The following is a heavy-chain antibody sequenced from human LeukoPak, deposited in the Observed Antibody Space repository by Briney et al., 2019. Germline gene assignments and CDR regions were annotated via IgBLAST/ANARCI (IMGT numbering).Heavy chain of an antibody. CDR1: GYTFTSYG. J-gene: IGHJ4*02. CDR3: ARDQELYSSSSCFDY. Sequence: ASVKVSCKASGYTFTSYGISWVRQAPGQGLEWMGWISAYNGNTNYAQKLQGRVTMTTDTSMSTAYMELRSLRSDDTAVYYCARDQELYSSSSCFDYWGQGTLVTVSS. V-gene: IGHV1-18*01. D-gene: IGHD6-6*01. CDR2: ISAYNGNT.